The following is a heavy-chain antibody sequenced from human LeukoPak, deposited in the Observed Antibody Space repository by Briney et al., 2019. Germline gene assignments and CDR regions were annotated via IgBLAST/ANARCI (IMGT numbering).Heavy chain of an antibody. D-gene: IGHD2-15*01. CDR1: GGSISGSNW. CDR3: ARGMVGPAYNWFDP. J-gene: IGHJ5*02. V-gene: IGHV4-4*02. Sequence: SETLSLTCSVSGGSISGSNWWTWVRQLPGKGLEWIGEIYHSGGTNYNPTLKSRVTISVDESNNQFALSLRFVTAADTAIYYCARGMVGPAYNWFDPWGQGTLVTVSS. CDR2: IYHSGGT.